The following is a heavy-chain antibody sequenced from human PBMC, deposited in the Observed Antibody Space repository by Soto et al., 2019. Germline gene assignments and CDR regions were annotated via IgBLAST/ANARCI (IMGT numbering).Heavy chain of an antibody. V-gene: IGHV4-30-2*01. CDR1: GGSISSGGYS. CDR3: ARVPSSWYYNHYPIDA. J-gene: IGHJ6*02. D-gene: IGHD6-13*01. CDR2: IYHSGST. Sequence: SETLSLTCAVSGGSISSGGYSWSWIRQPPGKGLEWIGYIYHSGSTYYNPSLKSRVTISVDKSKNQFSLKLSSVTAADTAVYYCARVPSSWYYNHYPIDAWGQWTTVT.